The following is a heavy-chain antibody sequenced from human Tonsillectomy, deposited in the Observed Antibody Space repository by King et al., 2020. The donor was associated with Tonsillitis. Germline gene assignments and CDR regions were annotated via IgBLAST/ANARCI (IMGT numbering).Heavy chain of an antibody. Sequence: VQLVESGGRGVQPGRSLRLSCAASGFTFSSYAIHWVRQAPGKGLEWVAVISYDGSNKYYADSVKGRFTISRDNSKNTLYLQMNSLRAEDTAVYYCARDGCGGDCFVWYFDLWGRGTLVTVSS. J-gene: IGHJ2*01. CDR2: ISYDGSNK. CDR3: ARDGCGGDCFVWYFDL. CDR1: GFTFSSYA. D-gene: IGHD2-21*02. V-gene: IGHV3-30*01.